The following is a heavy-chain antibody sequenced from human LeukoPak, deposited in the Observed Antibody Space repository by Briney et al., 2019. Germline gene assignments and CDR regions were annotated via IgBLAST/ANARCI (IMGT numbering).Heavy chain of an antibody. D-gene: IGHD7-27*01. CDR1: GYTFTSYG. J-gene: IGHJ5*02. Sequence: ASVKVSCKASGYTFTSYGISWVRQAPGQGHEWMGWISAYNGNTNYAQKLHGRVTMTTDTSKSTAYKELRSLRSDDTAVYYCARVQVGPRFNWFDTWGQGTLVTVSS. CDR3: ARVQVGPRFNWFDT. CDR2: ISAYNGNT. V-gene: IGHV1-18*01.